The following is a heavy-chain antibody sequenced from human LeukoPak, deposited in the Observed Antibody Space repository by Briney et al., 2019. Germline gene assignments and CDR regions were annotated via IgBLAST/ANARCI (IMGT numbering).Heavy chain of an antibody. V-gene: IGHV1-2*06. Sequence: ASVKVSCKASGYTFTGHYIHWERQAPGQGLEWMGRVNVNNGDTKYAQKFQGRVTMTRDTSISTAYMELASLRSDDTAVFYCAREVGYSTSYYGRFDPWGQGTLVIVSS. CDR3: AREVGYSTSYYGRFDP. D-gene: IGHD3-22*01. J-gene: IGHJ5*02. CDR2: VNVNNGDT. CDR1: GYTFTGHY.